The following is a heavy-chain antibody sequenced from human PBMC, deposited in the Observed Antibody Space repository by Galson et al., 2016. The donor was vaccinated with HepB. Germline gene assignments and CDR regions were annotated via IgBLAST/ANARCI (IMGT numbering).Heavy chain of an antibody. CDR3: ARGGVVNSYWYFDL. CDR2: IFDIGST. CDR1: GGSVSSASYY. Sequence: SETLSLTCTVSGGSVSSASYYWSWIRQPPGKGLEWIGYIFDIGSTNHNPSLKRRVTISVDTSKNQFSLKLTSVTAADTAVYYCARGGVVNSYWYFDLWGRGTLVTVSS. D-gene: IGHD3-3*01. J-gene: IGHJ2*01. V-gene: IGHV4-61*01.